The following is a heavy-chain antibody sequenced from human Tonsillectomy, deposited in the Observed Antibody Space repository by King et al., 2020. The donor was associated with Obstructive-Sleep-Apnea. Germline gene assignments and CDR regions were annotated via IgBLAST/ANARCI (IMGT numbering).Heavy chain of an antibody. V-gene: IGHV3-74*01. CDR1: GFTFSSYW. J-gene: IGHJ6*02. CDR3: ARDRDCRSTSCFFGMDV. Sequence: VQLVESGGGLVQPGGSLRLSCAASGFTFSSYWMHWVRQAPGKGLVWVSRINSDGSTTTYADSVKSRFTISRDNAKNTLHLQMSSLRAEDTAVYFCARDRDCRSTSCFFGMDVWGQGTTVTVSS. CDR2: INSDGSTT. D-gene: IGHD2-2*01.